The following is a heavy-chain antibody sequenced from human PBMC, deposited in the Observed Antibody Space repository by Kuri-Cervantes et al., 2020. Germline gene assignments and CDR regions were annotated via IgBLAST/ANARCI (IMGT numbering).Heavy chain of an antibody. CDR3: ARDLGQLWVS. J-gene: IGHJ4*02. D-gene: IGHD5-18*01. CDR2: IYSGGST. CDR1: GFTFSSYR. V-gene: IGHV3-53*01. Sequence: GGSLRLSCAASGFTFSSYRMCWVRQAPEKGLEWVSVIYSGGSTYYADSVKGRFTMSRDNSKNTVYLQMNSLRAEDTAVYYCARDLGQLWVSWGQGTLVTVSS.